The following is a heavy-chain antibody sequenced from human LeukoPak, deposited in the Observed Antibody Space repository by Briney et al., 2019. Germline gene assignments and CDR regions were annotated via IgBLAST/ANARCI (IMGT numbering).Heavy chain of an antibody. CDR1: GGSISSYY. Sequence: LSLTCTVSGGSISSYYWSWIRQPAGKGLEWVSGISWNSGSIGYADSVKGRFTISRDNAKNSLYLQMNSLRAEDTALYYCAKDISDFGSNWFDPWGQGTLVTVSS. J-gene: IGHJ5*02. CDR3: AKDISDFGSNWFDP. D-gene: IGHD3/OR15-3a*01. CDR2: ISWNSGSI. V-gene: IGHV3-9*01.